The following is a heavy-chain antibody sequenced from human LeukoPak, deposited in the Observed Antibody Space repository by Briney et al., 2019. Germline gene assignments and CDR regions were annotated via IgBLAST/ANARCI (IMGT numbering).Heavy chain of an antibody. CDR3: ARGIIAVAGNGYAFDI. D-gene: IGHD6-19*01. J-gene: IGHJ3*02. Sequence: TSETLSLTCTVSGGSISSYYWSWIRQPPGKGLEWIGYIYYSGSTNYNPSLKSRVTISVDTSKNQFSMKLSSVTAADTAVYYCARGIIAVAGNGYAFDIWGQGTMVTVSS. CDR1: GGSISSYY. CDR2: IYYSGST. V-gene: IGHV4-59*08.